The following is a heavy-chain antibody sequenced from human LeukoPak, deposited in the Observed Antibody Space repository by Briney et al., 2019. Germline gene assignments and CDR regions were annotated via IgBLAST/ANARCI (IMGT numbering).Heavy chain of an antibody. CDR2: IYTSGST. CDR3: ARGAHDSSGYYYEFVFYFDY. CDR1: GGSISSGSYY. Sequence: SETLSLTCTVSGGSISSGSYYWRWIRQPAGKGLEWIGRIYTSGSTNYHPSLKSRVTISVDTSKNQFSLKLSSVTAADTAVYYCARGAHDSSGYYYEFVFYFDYWGQGTLVTVSS. D-gene: IGHD3-22*01. V-gene: IGHV4-61*02. J-gene: IGHJ4*02.